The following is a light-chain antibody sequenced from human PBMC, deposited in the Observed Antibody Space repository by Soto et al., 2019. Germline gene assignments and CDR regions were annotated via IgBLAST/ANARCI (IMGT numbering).Light chain of an antibody. CDR1: QAITNS. J-gene: IGKJ2*01. Sequence: DIQVTQSPSSLSASVGDRVTITCRTSQAITNSLAWHQQKPGKVPELLIFEASTLQSGVPSRFSGSGSGTDFTLTISSLQPEDVAVYYCQKYGSAPFTFGQGTKLEIK. V-gene: IGKV1-27*01. CDR2: EAS. CDR3: QKYGSAPFT.